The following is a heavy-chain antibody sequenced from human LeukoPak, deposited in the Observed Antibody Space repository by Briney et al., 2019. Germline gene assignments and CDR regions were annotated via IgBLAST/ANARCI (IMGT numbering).Heavy chain of an antibody. V-gene: IGHV4-30-4*08. J-gene: IGHJ6*03. CDR1: SGSISSGDYY. CDR3: AGSVGSGYYGYYYYYYMDV. Sequence: SQTLSFTCTVSSGSISSGDYYWSWIRQPPGKGLEWIGYIYYSGSTYYNPSLKSRVTISVDTSKNQFSLKLSSVTAADTAVYYCAGSVGSGYYGYYYYYYMDVWGKGTTVTVSS. CDR2: IYYSGST. D-gene: IGHD3-3*01.